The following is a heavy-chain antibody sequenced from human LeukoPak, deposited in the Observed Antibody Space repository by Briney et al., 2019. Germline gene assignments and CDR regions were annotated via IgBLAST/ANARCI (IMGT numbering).Heavy chain of an antibody. V-gene: IGHV4-34*01. J-gene: IGHJ4*02. CDR2: INHSGST. CDR3: ARGPKVGATTRFDY. Sequence: SETLSLTCAAYGGSFSGYYWSWIRQPPGKGLEWIGEINHSGSTNYNPSLKSRVTISVGTSKNQFSLKLSSVTAADTAVYYCARGPKVGATTRFDYWGQGTLVTVSS. D-gene: IGHD1-26*01. CDR1: GGSFSGYY.